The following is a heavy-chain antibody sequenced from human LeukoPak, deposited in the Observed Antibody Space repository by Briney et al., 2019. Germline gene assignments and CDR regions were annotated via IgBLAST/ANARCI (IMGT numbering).Heavy chain of an antibody. D-gene: IGHD6-13*01. CDR1: GGSFSGYY. J-gene: IGHJ4*02. V-gene: IGHV4-34*01. Sequence: SETLSLTCAVYGGSFSGYYWSWIRQPPGKGLEWIGEINHRGTTTYNPSLKSRVTISIDTSMNQFSLQLTSVTAADTAVYYCASLMLIAAGSDFWGQGNLVTVSS. CDR3: ASLMLIAAGSDF. CDR2: INHRGTT.